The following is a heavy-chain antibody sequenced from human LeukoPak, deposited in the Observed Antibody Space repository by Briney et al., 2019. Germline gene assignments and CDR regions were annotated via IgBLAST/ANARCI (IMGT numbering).Heavy chain of an antibody. D-gene: IGHD6-13*01. J-gene: IGHJ6*02. CDR1: GYTFTSYG. CDR2: ISAYNGNT. Sequence: ASVKVSCKASGYTFTSYGISWVRQAPGQGLEWMGWISAYNGNTNYAQKLQGRVTMTTDTSTSTAYMELRSLRSDDTAVYYCARDVAAADPHYYYGMDAWGQGTTVTVSS. CDR3: ARDVAAADPHYYYGMDA. V-gene: IGHV1-18*01.